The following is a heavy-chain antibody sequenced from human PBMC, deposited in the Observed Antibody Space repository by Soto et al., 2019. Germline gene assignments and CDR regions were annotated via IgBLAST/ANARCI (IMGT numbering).Heavy chain of an antibody. D-gene: IGHD6-19*01. V-gene: IGHV4-59*08. J-gene: IGHJ6*02. Sequence: PSETLSLTCTVSGASIRSYYWSWIRQPPGKGLEWIGYIHHSGSTNYSPSLKSRVSISIDTSENQFSLKLTSVAAADTAVYYCARLAPLILAGSFYYHALDVWAQGTTVT. CDR3: ARLAPLILAGSFYYHALDV. CDR2: IHHSGST. CDR1: GASIRSYY.